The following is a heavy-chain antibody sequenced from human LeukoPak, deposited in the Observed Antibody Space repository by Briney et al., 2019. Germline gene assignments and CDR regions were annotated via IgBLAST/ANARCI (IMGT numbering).Heavy chain of an antibody. Sequence: GGSLRLSCAASGFTFTNAWMYWVRQAPGKGPEWVGRIKSITDGGTTDYAAPVKGRFTISRDVSKNTLYLQMNSLKTEDTAVHYCTTQGTGYYYFDYWGQGTLVTVSS. CDR3: TTQGTGYYYFDY. J-gene: IGHJ4*02. V-gene: IGHV3-15*01. D-gene: IGHD3-9*01. CDR2: IKSITDGGTT. CDR1: GFTFTNAW.